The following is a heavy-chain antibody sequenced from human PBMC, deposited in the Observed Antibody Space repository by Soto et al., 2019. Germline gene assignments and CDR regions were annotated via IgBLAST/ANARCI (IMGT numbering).Heavy chain of an antibody. J-gene: IGHJ4*02. CDR3: ARGIEAITFGGVIVGGYDY. CDR1: GYTFTSYY. Sequence: QVQLVQSGAEVKKPGASVKVSCKASGYTFTSYYIHWVRQAPGQGLEWRGIINPSGGSTSYAQKFQGRVTMTRDKYTSKVYMELSSLRYEDTAVYYCARGIEAITFGGVIVGGYDYWGQGTLVTVSS. D-gene: IGHD3-16*02. V-gene: IGHV1-46*03. CDR2: INPSGGST.